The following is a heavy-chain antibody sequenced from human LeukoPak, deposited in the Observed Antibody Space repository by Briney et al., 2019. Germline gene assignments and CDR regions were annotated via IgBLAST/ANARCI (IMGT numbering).Heavy chain of an antibody. D-gene: IGHD3-9*01. V-gene: IGHV3-21*01. J-gene: IGHJ4*02. CDR3: ARDHYNILTGYFSY. Sequence: PGGSLRLSCAASGFTVSSNYMSWVRQAPGKGLEWVSSINPSSNYIYYTDSVKGRFTVSRDNAKNSLFLQMNSLRAEDTAVYYCARDHYNILTGYFSYWGQGTLVAVSS. CDR2: INPSSNYI. CDR1: GFTVSSNY.